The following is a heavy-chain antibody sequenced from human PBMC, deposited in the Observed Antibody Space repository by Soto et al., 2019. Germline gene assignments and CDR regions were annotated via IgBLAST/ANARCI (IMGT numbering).Heavy chain of an antibody. V-gene: IGHV3-23*01. CDR2: ITDTGGDA. CDR3: ARGSTDSYPGSRIFDF. Sequence: ESGGDLNQPGGSLRLSCVASGLTFGSRAMSWVRQAPGEGLQWVSTITDTGGDAKYADSVRGRFVISRDNSKKTLYLQMTSLTAEDSAMYYCARGSTDSYPGSRIFDFWGRGTLVTVSS. D-gene: IGHD3-10*01. CDR1: GLTFGSRA. J-gene: IGHJ4*02.